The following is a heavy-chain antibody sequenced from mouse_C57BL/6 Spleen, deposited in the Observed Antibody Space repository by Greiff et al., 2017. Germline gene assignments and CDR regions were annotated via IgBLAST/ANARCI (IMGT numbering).Heavy chain of an antibody. V-gene: IGHV1-80*01. D-gene: IGHD1-1*01. Sequence: VQLQQSGAELVKPGASVKISCKASGYAFSSYWMNWVKQRPGKGLEWIGQIYPGDGDTNYNGKFKGKATLTADKSSSTAYMQLSSLTSEDSAVYFCARSPHYYGSGYGYFDVWGTGTTVTVAS. CDR1: GYAFSSYW. CDR2: IYPGDGDT. J-gene: IGHJ1*03. CDR3: ARSPHYYGSGYGYFDV.